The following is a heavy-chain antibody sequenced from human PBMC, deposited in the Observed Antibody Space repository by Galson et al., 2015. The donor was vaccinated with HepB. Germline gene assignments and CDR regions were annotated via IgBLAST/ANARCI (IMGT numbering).Heavy chain of an antibody. CDR1: GFIFNDYG. Sequence: SLRLSCAAYGFIFNDYGMHWVRQAPGKGLEWVAVISYDGSKEFYANSVKGRFTISRDNSKNTLDLQMNSLRGEDTAVYYCAKDPETYHYDRTGYYYYYGMDVWGQGTTVTVSS. D-gene: IGHD3-22*01. V-gene: IGHV3-30*18. CDR2: ISYDGSKE. J-gene: IGHJ6*02. CDR3: AKDPETYHYDRTGYYYYYGMDV.